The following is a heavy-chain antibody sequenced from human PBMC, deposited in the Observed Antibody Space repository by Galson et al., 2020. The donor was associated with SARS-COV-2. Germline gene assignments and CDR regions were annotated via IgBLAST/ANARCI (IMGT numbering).Heavy chain of an antibody. Sequence: GGSLRLSCAASGFTFSSYGMSWVRQAPGKGLEWVSVIGGSGTPTYYADSVKGRFTISRDNSKNTLFLQMDSLRDEDTAIYYCAKARGGSCIGRKSLGCLDYWGQGTLVTVS. CDR3: AKARGGSCIGRKSLGCLDY. D-gene: IGHD2-15*01. V-gene: IGHV3-23*01. CDR1: GFTFSSYG. CDR2: IGGSGTPT. J-gene: IGHJ4*02.